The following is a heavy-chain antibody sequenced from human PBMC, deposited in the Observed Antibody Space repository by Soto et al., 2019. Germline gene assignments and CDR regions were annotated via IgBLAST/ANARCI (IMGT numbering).Heavy chain of an antibody. Sequence: PSETLSLTCTVSGGSISSYYWSWIRQPPGKGLEWIGYIYYSGSTNYNPSLKSRVTISVDTSKNQFSLKLSSVTAADPAVYYCGSPSIVPPHYFDYWGQGTLVTVSS. D-gene: IGHD6-6*01. V-gene: IGHV4-59*08. J-gene: IGHJ4*02. CDR1: GGSISSYY. CDR3: GSPSIVPPHYFDY. CDR2: IYYSGST.